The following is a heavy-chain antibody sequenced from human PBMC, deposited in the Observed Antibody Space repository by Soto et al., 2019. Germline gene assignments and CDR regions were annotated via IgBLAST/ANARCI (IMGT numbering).Heavy chain of an antibody. CDR1: GFTFSSYG. CDR3: ARDPQVHYYYYMDV. CDR2: IWYDGSNK. V-gene: IGHV3-33*01. Sequence: GGSLRLSCAASGFTFSSYGMHWVRQAPGKGLEWVAVIWYDGSNKYYADSVKGRFTISRDNSKNTLYLQMNSLRAEDTAVYYCARDPQVHYYYYMDVWGKGTTVTVSS. J-gene: IGHJ6*03.